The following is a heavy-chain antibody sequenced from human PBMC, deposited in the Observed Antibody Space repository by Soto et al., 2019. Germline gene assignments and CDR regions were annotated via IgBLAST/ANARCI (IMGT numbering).Heavy chain of an antibody. Sequence: QVQLQESGTGLMKPSQTLSLTCTVSCASIRTGNYYWSWIRQPPGKGLEWIGYIYSSGTTYYNPSLESRVTISVDTSKNQLSLKVRSMTAADTAVYYSARGGPYLDCWGKATLVTVSS. CDR2: IYSSGTT. D-gene: IGHD1-26*01. J-gene: IGHJ4*02. CDR1: CASIRTGNYY. V-gene: IGHV4-30-4*01. CDR3: ARGGPYLDC.